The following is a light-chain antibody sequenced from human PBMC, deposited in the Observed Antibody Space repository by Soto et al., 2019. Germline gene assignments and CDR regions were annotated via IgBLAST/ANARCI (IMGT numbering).Light chain of an antibody. J-gene: IGKJ1*01. CDR2: DAS. V-gene: IGKV1-5*01. CDR3: QQYNSYST. CDR1: QSISSW. Sequence: DIQMTQSPSTLSASVGDRVTITCRASQSISSWLAWYQQKPGKAPKLLIYDASSLESGVPSRFSGSGSGTEFTITVSCLQPDDFATYYCQQYNSYSTFGQGTKVEIK.